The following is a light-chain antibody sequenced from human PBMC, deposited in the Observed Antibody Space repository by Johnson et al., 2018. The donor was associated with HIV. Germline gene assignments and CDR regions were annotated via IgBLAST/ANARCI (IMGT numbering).Light chain of an antibody. CDR2: ESN. J-gene: IGLJ1*01. Sequence: SVLTQPPSVSAAPGQTVNISCSGNVSNIESYFVSWYQQLPGAAPTLLIYESNQRPSGIPDRFSGSKSGTSATLGITGLQTGDEADYYCGTWDNSLTSYVFGAGTKVTVL. V-gene: IGLV1-51*02. CDR1: VSNIESYF. CDR3: GTWDNSLTSYV.